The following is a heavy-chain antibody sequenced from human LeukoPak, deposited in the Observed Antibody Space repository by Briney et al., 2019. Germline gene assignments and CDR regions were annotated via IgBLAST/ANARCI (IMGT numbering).Heavy chain of an antibody. D-gene: IGHD5-24*01. CDR2: INPDGSQK. CDR3: AAWTDRGYNF. Sequence: GESLRLSCAASGFTFSGSWMNWVRQAPGKGLEWVANINPDGSQKRFVDSAVGRFTMSRDNAKNSLYLQMNSLRVEDTAVFYCAAWTDRGYNFWGQGTLVTVSS. V-gene: IGHV3-7*01. J-gene: IGHJ4*02. CDR1: GFTFSGSW.